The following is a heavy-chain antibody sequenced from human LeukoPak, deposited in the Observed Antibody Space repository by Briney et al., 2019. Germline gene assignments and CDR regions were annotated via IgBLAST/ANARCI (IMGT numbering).Heavy chain of an antibody. CDR3: ARAARVGPRVAATHAEYFQH. D-gene: IGHD2-15*01. V-gene: IGHV4-4*07. J-gene: IGHJ1*01. Sequence: PSETLSLTCTVSGGSISSYYWSWIRQPAGKGLEWIGRIYTSGSTNYNPSLKSRVTMSVDTSKNQFSLKLSSVTAADTAVYYCARAARVGPRVAATHAEYFQHWGQGTLVTVSS. CDR2: IYTSGST. CDR1: GGSISSYY.